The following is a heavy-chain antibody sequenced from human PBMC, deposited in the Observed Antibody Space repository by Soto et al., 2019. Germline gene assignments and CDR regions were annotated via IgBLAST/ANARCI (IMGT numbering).Heavy chain of an antibody. D-gene: IGHD2-15*01. J-gene: IGHJ6*02. CDR2: IIPIFGTA. CDR1: GGSFSSYA. Sequence: QVQLVQSGAEVNKPGSSVKVSCKASGGSFSSYAISWVRQAPGQWLEWIVGIIPIFGTANYAQKFQGGGTITADEPTSTAYMELSSLISEDTAVYYCARENCSLCYTTGMDVWGQGTTVTVSS. CDR3: ARENCSLCYTTGMDV. V-gene: IGHV1-69*12.